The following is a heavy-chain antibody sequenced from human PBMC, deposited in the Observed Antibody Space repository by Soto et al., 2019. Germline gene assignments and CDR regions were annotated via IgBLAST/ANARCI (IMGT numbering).Heavy chain of an antibody. Sequence: QVQLVQSGAEVKKPGASVKVSCKAAGYTFINYAINWVRQAPGQGLEWVGWMKPNSGSTGYAQKFQGRVTMTRDTSTDTAYMELRSLKSEDTAVYYCARDYGGNSGWFDPWGQGTLVTVSS. CDR2: MKPNSGST. J-gene: IGHJ5*02. D-gene: IGHD4-17*01. V-gene: IGHV1-8*01. CDR3: ARDYGGNSGWFDP. CDR1: GYTFINYA.